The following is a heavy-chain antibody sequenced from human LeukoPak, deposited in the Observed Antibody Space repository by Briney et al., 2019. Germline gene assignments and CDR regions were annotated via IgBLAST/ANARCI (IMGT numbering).Heavy chain of an antibody. CDR2: IYTSGST. J-gene: IGHJ6*02. CDR3: ARADPEYYGMDV. Sequence: SETLSLTCTVSGGSISSGDYYWSWIRQPPGKGLEWIGYIYTSGSTNYNPSLKSRVTMSVDTSKNQFSLKLSSVTAADTAVYYCARADPEYYGMDVWGQGTTVTVSS. V-gene: IGHV4-61*08. CDR1: GGSISSGDYY.